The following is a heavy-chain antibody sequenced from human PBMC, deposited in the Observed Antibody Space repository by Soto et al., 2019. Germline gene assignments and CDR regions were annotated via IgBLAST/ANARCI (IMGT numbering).Heavy chain of an antibody. CDR1: GGSISSGGYD. V-gene: IGHV4-31*03. CDR3: ARDLYPKSTVTTHWFDP. D-gene: IGHD4-4*01. CDR2: IYYSGST. Sequence: SETLSLTCTVSGGSISSGGYDWSWIRQRPGKGLEWIGYIYYSGSTYYNPSLKSRVTISVDTSKNQFSLKLSSVTAADTAVYYCARDLYPKSTVTTHWFDPWGQGTLVTVSS. J-gene: IGHJ5*02.